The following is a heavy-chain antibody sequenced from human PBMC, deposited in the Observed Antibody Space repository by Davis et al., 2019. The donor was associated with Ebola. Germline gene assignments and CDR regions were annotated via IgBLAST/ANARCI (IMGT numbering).Heavy chain of an antibody. D-gene: IGHD2-2*02. J-gene: IGHJ6*02. V-gene: IGHV3-23*01. CDR3: AKGRKGCSSTSCYTVPGYYYYGMDV. CDR2: ISGSGGST. CDR1: GFTFSSYA. Sequence: GESLKISCAASGFTFSSYAMSWVRQAPGKGLEWVSAISGSGGSTYYADSVKGRFTISRDNSKNTLYLQMNSLRAEDTAVYYCAKGRKGCSSTSCYTVPGYYYYGMDVWGQGTTVTVSS.